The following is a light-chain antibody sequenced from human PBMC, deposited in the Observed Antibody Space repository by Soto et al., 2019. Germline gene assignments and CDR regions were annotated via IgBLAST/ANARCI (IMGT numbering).Light chain of an antibody. CDR3: PQYNNWPPYT. CDR2: GAS. Sequence: EIVMPQSPATLSVSPGERATLSCRASQSVSSNLAWYQQKPGQAPRLLIYGASNRATGIPARFSGSGSGTEFTLTICSRQSEDLAVYYCPQYNNWPPYTFGQGTKLEI. V-gene: IGKV3-15*01. J-gene: IGKJ2*01. CDR1: QSVSSN.